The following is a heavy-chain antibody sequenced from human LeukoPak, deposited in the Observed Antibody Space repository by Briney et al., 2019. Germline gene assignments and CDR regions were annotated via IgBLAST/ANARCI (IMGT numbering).Heavy chain of an antibody. Sequence: GASVKVSCKASGYTFTSYGISWVRQAPGQGLEWMGWISAYNGNTNYAQKLQGRVTMTTDTSTSTAYMELRSLRSDDTAVYYCARDAGSKGLTGPDYWGQGTLVTVSS. CDR3: ARDAGSKGLTGPDY. CDR2: ISAYNGNT. D-gene: IGHD3-9*01. V-gene: IGHV1-18*01. J-gene: IGHJ4*02. CDR1: GYTFTSYG.